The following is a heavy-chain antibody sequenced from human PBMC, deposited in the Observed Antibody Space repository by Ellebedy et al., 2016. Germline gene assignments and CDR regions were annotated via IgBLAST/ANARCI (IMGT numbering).Heavy chain of an antibody. CDR3: VRDAVDNYLWATYRWDF. CDR1: GFTFSSYA. J-gene: IGHJ4*02. V-gene: IGHV3-72*01. D-gene: IGHD3-16*02. Sequence: GESLKISCAASGFTFSSYAMSWVRQAPGKGLEWVGRIRNKARNYTTEYAASVKGRFTVSRDDSKNSLYLQMDSLRVEDTAVYYCVRDAVDNYLWATYRWDFWGQGTLVTVSS. CDR2: IRNKARNYTT.